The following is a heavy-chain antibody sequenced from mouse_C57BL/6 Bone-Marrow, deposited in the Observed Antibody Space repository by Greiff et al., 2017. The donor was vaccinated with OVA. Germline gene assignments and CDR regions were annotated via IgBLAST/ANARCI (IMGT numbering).Heavy chain of an antibody. CDR1: GFTFSDFY. Sequence: EVKLMESGGGLVQSGRSLRLSCATSGFTFSDFYMAWVRQAPGKGLEWIAASRNKANDYTTEYSASVKGRFIVSRDTSQSILYLQMNALRAEDTAIYYCARDGGTGWYFDVWGTGTTVTVSS. D-gene: IGHD3-3*01. V-gene: IGHV7-1*01. CDR2: SRNKANDYTT. J-gene: IGHJ1*03. CDR3: ARDGGTGWYFDV.